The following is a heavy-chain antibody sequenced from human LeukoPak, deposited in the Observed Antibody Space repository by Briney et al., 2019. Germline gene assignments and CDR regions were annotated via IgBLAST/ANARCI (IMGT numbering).Heavy chain of an antibody. Sequence: ASVKVSCKATGYTFTSYDINWVRQATGQGLEWMGWMNPNSGNTGYAQKFQGRVTITRNTSISTAYMELSSLRSEDTAVYYCARGVKIIGDYDFWSGSVFDPWGQGTLVTVSS. CDR1: GYTFTSYD. V-gene: IGHV1-8*03. CDR3: ARGVKIIGDYDFWSGSVFDP. CDR2: MNPNSGNT. J-gene: IGHJ5*02. D-gene: IGHD3-3*01.